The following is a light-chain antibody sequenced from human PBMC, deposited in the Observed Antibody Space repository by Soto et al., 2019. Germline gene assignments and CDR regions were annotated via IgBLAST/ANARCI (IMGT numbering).Light chain of an antibody. CDR2: DAS. V-gene: IGKV1-13*02. J-gene: IGKJ2*01. CDR1: QGISSA. CDR3: QKFNSYPYT. Sequence: AIQLTQSPSSLSASVGDRVTITCRASQGISSALAWYQQKPGKAPKLLIYDASSLESGVPSRFSGSGSGTDFTLTISSLQTEDFATYYCQKFNSYPYTFGQGTKLEIK.